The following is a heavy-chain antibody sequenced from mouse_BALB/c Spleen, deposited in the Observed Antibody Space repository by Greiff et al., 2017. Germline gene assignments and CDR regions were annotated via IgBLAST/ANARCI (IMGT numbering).Heavy chain of an antibody. J-gene: IGHJ3*01. CDR3: APYYRYDGLFAY. CDR1: GFTFSSYA. V-gene: IGHV5-9-4*01. D-gene: IGHD2-14*01. Sequence: EVQRVESGGGLVKPGGSLKLSCAASGFTFSSYAMSWVRQSPEKRLEWVAEISSGGSYTYYPDTVTGRFTISRDNAKNTLYLEMSSLRSEDTAMYYCAPYYRYDGLFAYWGQGTLVTVSA. CDR2: ISSGGSYT.